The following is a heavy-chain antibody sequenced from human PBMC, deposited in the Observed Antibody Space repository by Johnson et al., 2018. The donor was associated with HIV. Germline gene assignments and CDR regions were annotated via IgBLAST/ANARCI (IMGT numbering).Heavy chain of an antibody. D-gene: IGHD5-18*01. V-gene: IGHV3-30-3*01. CDR3: ARELRGYSYALRGDAFDI. CDR1: KFTFSSYA. CDR2: ISYDGSNK. Sequence: QVQLVESGGGVVQPGRSLRLSCAASKFTFSSYAMHWVRQAPGQGLEWVAVISYDGSNKYYADSVKGRFTISRDNSKNTLYLQMNSLRAEDTAVYYCARELRGYSYALRGDAFDIWGQGTMVTVSS. J-gene: IGHJ3*02.